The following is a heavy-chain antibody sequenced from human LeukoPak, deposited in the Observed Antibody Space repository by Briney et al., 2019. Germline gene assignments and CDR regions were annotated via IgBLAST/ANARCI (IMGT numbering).Heavy chain of an antibody. CDR2: IYHSGST. J-gene: IGHJ4*02. D-gene: IGHD1-26*01. V-gene: IGHV4-38-2*02. CDR1: GYSISSGYY. CDR3: ARVNSGSYYASFDY. Sequence: PSETLPLTCTVSGYSISSGYYWGWIRQPPGKGLEWIGNIYHSGSTYYNPSLKSRVTISVDTSKNQFSLKLSSVTAADTAVYYCARVNSGSYYASFDYWGQGTLVTVSS.